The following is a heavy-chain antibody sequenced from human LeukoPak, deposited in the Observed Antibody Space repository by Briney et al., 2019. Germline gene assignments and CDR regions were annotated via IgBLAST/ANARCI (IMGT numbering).Heavy chain of an antibody. D-gene: IGHD3-10*01. J-gene: IGHJ4*02. V-gene: IGHV3-23*01. Sequence: GGSLRLSCAASGFTFSSYAMSWVRQAPGKGLEWVSAISGSGGSTYYADSVKGRFTISRDNSKNTLYLQMNSLRAEATAVYYVENKAVVRHVIVKHYYFDYWGQGTLVTVSS. CDR2: ISGSGGST. CDR3: ENKAVVRHVIVKHYYFDY. CDR1: GFTFSSYA.